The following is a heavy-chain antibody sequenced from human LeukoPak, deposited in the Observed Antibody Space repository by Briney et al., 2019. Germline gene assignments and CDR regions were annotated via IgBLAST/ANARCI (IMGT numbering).Heavy chain of an antibody. J-gene: IGHJ6*02. CDR2: INHSGST. D-gene: IGHD2-15*01. CDR1: GGSFSNYY. Sequence: SETLSLTCAVYGGSFSNYYWSWIRQPPGKGLEWIGEINHSGSTNYNPSLKSRVTISVDTSKNQFSLKLSSVTAADTAVYYCARNPSYCSGGSCYPLYYYYYGMDVWGQGTTVTVSS. CDR3: ARNPSYCSGGSCYPLYYYYYGMDV. V-gene: IGHV4-34*01.